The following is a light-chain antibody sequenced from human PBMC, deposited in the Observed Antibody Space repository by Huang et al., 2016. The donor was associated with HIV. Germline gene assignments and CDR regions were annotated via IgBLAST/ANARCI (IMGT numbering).Light chain of an antibody. Sequence: DIQMTQSPSTLSAFVGDRVTITCRTSQRISSWLAWYQQKPGEAPSLLISKASNLESGFPSRFSGNGSGTEFTLTISGLQPDDLATYYCQQQWTFGQGTKVQIK. V-gene: IGKV1-5*03. CDR1: QRISSW. CDR3: QQQWT. CDR2: KAS. J-gene: IGKJ1*01.